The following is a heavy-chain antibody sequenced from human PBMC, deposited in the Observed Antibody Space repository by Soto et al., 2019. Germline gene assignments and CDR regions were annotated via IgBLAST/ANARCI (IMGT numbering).Heavy chain of an antibody. Sequence: QVQLVQSGAEVKKPGASVKVSCKASGYTFTSYAMHWVRQAPGQRLEWMGWINAGNGNTKYSQKFQDRVPITRDTSASTAYMELSSLRSEDTALYYCARGSPLFMGYWGQGTLVTVSS. CDR3: ARGSPLFMGY. J-gene: IGHJ4*02. D-gene: IGHD3-10*01. CDR1: GYTFTSYA. V-gene: IGHV1-3*01. CDR2: INAGNGNT.